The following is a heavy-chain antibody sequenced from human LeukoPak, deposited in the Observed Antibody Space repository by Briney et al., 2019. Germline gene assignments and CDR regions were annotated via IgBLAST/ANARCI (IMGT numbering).Heavy chain of an antibody. J-gene: IGHJ4*02. CDR2: INPKNGGT. CDR1: GYTFPGHH. D-gene: IGHD4-23*01. V-gene: IGHV1-2*02. Sequence: ASVKVSCKASGYTFPGHHIHWVRQAPGQGLEWMGWINPKNGGTNYAQKFQGRVTMTRDTSINTAFMELSGLNSDDTAVYFCARDGYGGNSFDYWGQGTLVTVSS. CDR3: ARDGYGGNSFDY.